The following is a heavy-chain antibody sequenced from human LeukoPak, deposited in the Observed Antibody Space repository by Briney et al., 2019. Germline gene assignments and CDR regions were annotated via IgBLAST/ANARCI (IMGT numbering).Heavy chain of an antibody. J-gene: IGHJ2*01. V-gene: IGHV3-23*01. D-gene: IGHD2-15*01. CDR3: AKGPAPYCSGGSCYSPHWYFDL. CDR2: ISGSGNTT. CDR1: QFTFSNYA. Sequence: GGSLRLSCAASQFTFSNYAMSWVRQAPGKGLEWVSAISGSGNTTYFGDSVTGRFTISRDNPKNTVYLQINSLSAEDTAVYYCAKGPAPYCSGGSCYSPHWYFDLWGRGTLVTVSS.